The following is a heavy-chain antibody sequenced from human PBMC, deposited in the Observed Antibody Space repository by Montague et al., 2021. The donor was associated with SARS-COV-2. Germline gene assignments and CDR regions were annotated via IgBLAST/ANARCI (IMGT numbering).Heavy chain of an antibody. CDR2: IYSGGST. Sequence: SLRLSCAASGFTVSSNYMSWVRQAPGKGLEWVSVIYSGGSTYYADSVKGRFTISRDNSKNTLYLQMNSLRAEDTAVYYCTRLNGGSYRFDYWGQGTLVTVSS. CDR3: TRLNGGSYRFDY. J-gene: IGHJ4*02. D-gene: IGHD1-26*01. CDR1: GFTVSSNY. V-gene: IGHV3-66*02.